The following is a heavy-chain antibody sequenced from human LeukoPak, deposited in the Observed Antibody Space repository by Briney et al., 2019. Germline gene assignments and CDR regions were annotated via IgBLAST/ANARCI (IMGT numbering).Heavy chain of an antibody. J-gene: IGHJ4*02. CDR3: ARDAKYYDYVWGSYRFDY. Sequence: ASVKVSCKASGYTFTGYYMHWVRQAPGQGLEWMGWISAYNGNTNYAQKLQGRVTMTTDTSTSTAYMELRSLRSDDTAVYYCARDAKYYDYVWGSYRFDYWGQGTLVTVSS. CDR2: ISAYNGNT. CDR1: GYTFTGYY. V-gene: IGHV1-18*04. D-gene: IGHD3-16*02.